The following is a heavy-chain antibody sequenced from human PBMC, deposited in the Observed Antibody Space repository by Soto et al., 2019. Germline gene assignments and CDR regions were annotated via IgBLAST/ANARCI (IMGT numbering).Heavy chain of an antibody. J-gene: IGHJ6*02. V-gene: IGHV1-69*01. Sequence: QVQLVQSGAEVKKPGSSVKVSCKASGGTFSSYAISWVRQAPGQGLAWMGGIIPIFGTANYAQKFQARVTITADESTSTAYMELSSLRSEDTAVYYCARSIAAAGTKYYYYYYCMDVWGQGTTVTVSS. CDR2: IIPIFGTA. D-gene: IGHD6-13*01. CDR1: GGTFSSYA. CDR3: ARSIAAAGTKYYYYYYCMDV.